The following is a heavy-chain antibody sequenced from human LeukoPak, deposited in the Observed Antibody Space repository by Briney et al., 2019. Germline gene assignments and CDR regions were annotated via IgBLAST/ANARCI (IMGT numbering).Heavy chain of an antibody. V-gene: IGHV3-33*01. D-gene: IGHD2-2*01. Sequence: GGSLRLSCAASGFTFSSYGMHWVRQAPGKGLEWVAVIWYDGSNKYYADSVKGRFTISRGNSKNTLYLQMNSLRAEDTAVYYCARGFAAPAAMYFDYWGQGTLVTVSS. J-gene: IGHJ4*02. CDR3: ARGFAAPAAMYFDY. CDR2: IWYDGSNK. CDR1: GFTFSSYG.